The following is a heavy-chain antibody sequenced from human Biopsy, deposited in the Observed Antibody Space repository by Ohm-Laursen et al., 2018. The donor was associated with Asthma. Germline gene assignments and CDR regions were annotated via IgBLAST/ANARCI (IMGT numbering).Heavy chain of an antibody. J-gene: IGHJ6*02. V-gene: IGHV1-18*01. Sequence: ATVKISCKTSGYTFNSAGTTWVRQAPGQGLEWMGWISVYNGNTKVAQKLQDRVTMITDTSTSTAYMELRSLRSDDTAVYFCARAVDYSHYYGIDVWGQGTAVTVS. D-gene: IGHD3-10*01. CDR2: ISVYNGNT. CDR3: ARAVDYSHYYGIDV. CDR1: GYTFNSAG.